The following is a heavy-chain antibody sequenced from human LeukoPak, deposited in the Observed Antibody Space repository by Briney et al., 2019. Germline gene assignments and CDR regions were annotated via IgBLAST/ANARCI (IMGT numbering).Heavy chain of an antibody. J-gene: IGHJ4*02. CDR1: GYTFTGYY. V-gene: IGHV1-8*02. CDR2: INPNSGNT. D-gene: IGHD5-12*01. Sequence: ASVKVSCKASGYTFTGYYMHWVRQVPGQGLEWVGWINPNSGNTGYAQKFQGRVTMTRNTSISTAYMELSSLRSEDTAVYYCARTSGYGSGLIDYWGQGTLVTVSS. CDR3: ARTSGYGSGLIDY.